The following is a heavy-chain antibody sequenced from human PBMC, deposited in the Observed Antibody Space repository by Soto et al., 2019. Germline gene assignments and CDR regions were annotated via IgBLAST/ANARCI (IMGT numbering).Heavy chain of an antibody. CDR2: SGKNGNT. CDR3: AKALARSRDGVDV. D-gene: IGHD3-16*02. V-gene: IGHV3-23*01. CDR1: GFTFSSHD. J-gene: IGHJ6*02. Sequence: GGSLRLSCAASGFTFSSHDMCWVRQAPGKGLEWVSSSGKNGNTYYADSVKGRFTISRDNSKNMLYLQMDILRAEDTALYYCAKALARSRDGVDVWGQGTMVTVSS.